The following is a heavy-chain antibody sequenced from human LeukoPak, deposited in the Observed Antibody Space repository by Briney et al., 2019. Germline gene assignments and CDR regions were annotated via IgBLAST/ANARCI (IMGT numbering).Heavy chain of an antibody. CDR2: IYYSGST. Sequence: SETLSLTCTVSGGSISSSSYYWGWIRQPPGKGLEWIGSIYYSGSTYYNPSLKSRVTISVDTSKKELTLKLSSVTAADTAVYYCARDTYYYNSGTSWSDGFDTWGQGTMVTASS. CDR3: ARDTYYYNSGTSWSDGFDT. CDR1: GGSISSSSYY. J-gene: IGHJ3*02. D-gene: IGHD3-22*01. V-gene: IGHV4-39*06.